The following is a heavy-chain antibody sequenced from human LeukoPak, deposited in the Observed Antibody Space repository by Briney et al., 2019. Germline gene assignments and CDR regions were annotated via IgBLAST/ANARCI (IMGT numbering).Heavy chain of an antibody. D-gene: IGHD3-22*01. J-gene: IGHJ5*02. CDR2: IIGSGGST. CDR1: GSTFTTYA. V-gene: IGHV3-23*01. Sequence: GGPLRLSCAPSGSTFTTYAMSWARQAPGRGREGVSSIIGSGGSTYYADSVKGRFTISRDNSKNTLYLQMNSLRAEDTAVYYCAKDLIFPPYDSSGYRKWMSWGQGTLVTVSS. CDR3: AKDLIFPPYDSSGYRKWMS.